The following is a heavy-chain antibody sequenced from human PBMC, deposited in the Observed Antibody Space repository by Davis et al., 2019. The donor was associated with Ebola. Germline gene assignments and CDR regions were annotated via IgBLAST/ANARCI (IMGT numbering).Heavy chain of an antibody. V-gene: IGHV3-66*02. CDR2: IYSGGST. CDR3: ATISSIGY. Sequence: GESLKISCAASGFTVSSNYMSWVRQAPGKGLEWVSVIYSGGSTYYADSVKGRFTISRDNSKNTLYLQMNSLRAEDTAVYYCATISSIGYWGQGTLVTVSS. CDR1: GFTVSSNY. J-gene: IGHJ4*02.